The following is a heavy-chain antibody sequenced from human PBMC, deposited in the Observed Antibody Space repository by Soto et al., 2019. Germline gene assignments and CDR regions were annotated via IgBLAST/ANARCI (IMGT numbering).Heavy chain of an antibody. D-gene: IGHD1-26*01. V-gene: IGHV1-69*06. J-gene: IGHJ4*02. Sequence: QVVLLQSGAEVKEPGSSVRVSCQVSGSTFNNFAFSWVRQAPGHGPEWMGGIVVDSNTAEYSQRFQDRGTITADTSTDTLYMELGSLTFEDTAVYYCARAIKRWEVNYYFAFWGQGTLVTVSS. CDR3: ARAIKRWEVNYYFAF. CDR2: IVVDSNTA. CDR1: GSTFNNFA.